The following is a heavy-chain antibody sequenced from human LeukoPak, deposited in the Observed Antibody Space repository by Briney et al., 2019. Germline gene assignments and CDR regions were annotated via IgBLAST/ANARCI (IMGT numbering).Heavy chain of an antibody. V-gene: IGHV4-30-4*01. D-gene: IGHD6-13*01. CDR1: GGSISSGDYY. J-gene: IGHJ6*02. CDR2: IYYSGST. CDR3: ASARRYSSSWYYFEPSGYYYGMDV. Sequence: SETLSLTCTVSGGSISSGDYYWSWIRQPPGKGLEWIGYIYYSGSTYYNPSLKSRVTISVDTSKNQFSLKLSSVTAADTAVYYCASARRYSSSWYYFEPSGYYYGMDVWGQGTTVTVSS.